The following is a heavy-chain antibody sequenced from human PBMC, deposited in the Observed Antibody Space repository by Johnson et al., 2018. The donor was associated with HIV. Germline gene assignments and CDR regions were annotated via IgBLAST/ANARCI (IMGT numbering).Heavy chain of an antibody. Sequence: VQLVESGGGLIQPGGSLRLSCAASGFTVSSNYMSWVRQAPGKGLEWVSVIYSGVNTYYADSVKGRFTISRDNSKNTLYLQMDSLRVEDTAVYYCARGGTFYHLDIWGQGTMVTVSS. CDR1: GFTVSSNY. J-gene: IGHJ3*02. V-gene: IGHV3-53*01. CDR2: IYSGVNT. CDR3: ARGGTFYHLDI. D-gene: IGHD1-26*01.